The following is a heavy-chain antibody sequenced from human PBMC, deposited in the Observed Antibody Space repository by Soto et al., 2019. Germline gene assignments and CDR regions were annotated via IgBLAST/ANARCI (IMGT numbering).Heavy chain of an antibody. Sequence: SETLSLTCAVYGGSFSGYYWSWIRQPPGKGLEWIGEINHSGSTNYNPSLKSRVTISVDTSKNQFSLKLSSVTAADTAVYYCARDPQIVVVPAAPDSYYYYGMDVWGQGTTVTVSS. V-gene: IGHV4-34*01. CDR3: ARDPQIVVVPAAPDSYYYYGMDV. J-gene: IGHJ6*02. D-gene: IGHD2-2*01. CDR2: INHSGST. CDR1: GGSFSGYY.